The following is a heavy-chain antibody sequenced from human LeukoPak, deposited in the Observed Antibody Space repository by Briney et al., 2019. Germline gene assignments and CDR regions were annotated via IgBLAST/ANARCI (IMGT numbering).Heavy chain of an antibody. Sequence: GESLKISCKGSGYSFTSYWIGWVRQMPGKGLEWMGIIYPGGSDTRYSPSFQGQVTISADKSISTAYLQWSSLKASDTAMYYCASPVGVPAAMGYAFDIWGQGTMVTVSS. V-gene: IGHV5-51*01. CDR1: GYSFTSYW. J-gene: IGHJ3*02. CDR2: IYPGGSDT. CDR3: ASPVGVPAAMGYAFDI. D-gene: IGHD2-2*01.